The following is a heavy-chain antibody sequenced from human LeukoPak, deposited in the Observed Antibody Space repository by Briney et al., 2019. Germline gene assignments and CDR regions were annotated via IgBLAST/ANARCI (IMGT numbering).Heavy chain of an antibody. V-gene: IGHV1-46*01. CDR1: AYPFTTYY. CDR3: TRDSIRGWFSVDH. Sequence: ASVKVSCKTSAYPFTTYYMHWVRQAPGQGLEWMGVINPSDGSTSYAQKFRGRLTMTRDTSTSTLYMDLSSLIFEDTAVYFCTRDSIRGWFSVDHWGQGTLVTVSS. CDR2: INPSDGST. D-gene: IGHD6-19*01. J-gene: IGHJ4*02.